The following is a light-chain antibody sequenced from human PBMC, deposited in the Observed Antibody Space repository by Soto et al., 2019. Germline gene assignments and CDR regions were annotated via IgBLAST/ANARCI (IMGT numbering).Light chain of an antibody. CDR1: QSILYSSNNKNY. CDR3: QQYYAVPYT. V-gene: IGKV4-1*01. J-gene: IGKJ2*01. Sequence: DIVMTQSPDSLAVSLGERATINCKSSQSILYSSNNKNYLTWYQQKPGQPPKLLIYWASTRESGVPDRFSGSGSGTDFTLTINSLQAEDVAVYYCQQYYAVPYTFGQGXKLXX. CDR2: WAS.